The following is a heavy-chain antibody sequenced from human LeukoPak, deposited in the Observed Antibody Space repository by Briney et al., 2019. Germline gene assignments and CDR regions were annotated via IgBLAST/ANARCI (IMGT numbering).Heavy chain of an antibody. CDR1: GGSINSGSYS. CDR3: ARADRSGYFGNVVAFDI. CDR2: IHNSGST. J-gene: IGHJ3*02. D-gene: IGHD3-22*01. Sequence: SQTLSLTCTVSGGSINSGSYSWTWIRKPAGKGLEWIGRIHNSGSTDYTPSLKSRVTTLIDTSKNQFFLKLTSVTAADTAVYYCARADRSGYFGNVVAFDIWGQGTMVTVSS. V-gene: IGHV4-61*02.